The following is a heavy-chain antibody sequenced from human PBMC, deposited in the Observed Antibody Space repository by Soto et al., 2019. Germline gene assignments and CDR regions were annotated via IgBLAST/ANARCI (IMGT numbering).Heavy chain of an antibody. CDR1: GYTFTSYG. D-gene: IGHD5-12*01. J-gene: IGHJ6*03. CDR2: ISAYNGNT. V-gene: IGHV1-18*01. Sequence: ASVKVSCKASGYTFTSYGISWVRQAPGQGLEWMGWISAYNGNTNYAQKLQGRVTMTTDTSTSTAYMELRSLRSDDTAVYYCARGISSGYSGYFYYYYMDVWGKGTTVTVSS. CDR3: ARGISSGYSGYFYYYYMDV.